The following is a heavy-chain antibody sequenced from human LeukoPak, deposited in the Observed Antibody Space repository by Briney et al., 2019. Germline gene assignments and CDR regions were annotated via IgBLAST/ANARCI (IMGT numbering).Heavy chain of an antibody. CDR1: GGSISSSAYH. D-gene: IGHD3-22*01. Sequence: PSQTLSLTCSVSGGSISSSAYHWSWIRQPPGKGLEWIGYIYYSGSTNYNPSLKSRVTISVDTSKNQFSLKLSSVTAADTAVYYCARGKTYYDISKDAFDIWGQGTMVTVSS. CDR3: ARGKTYYDISKDAFDI. J-gene: IGHJ3*02. CDR2: IYYSGST. V-gene: IGHV4-61*08.